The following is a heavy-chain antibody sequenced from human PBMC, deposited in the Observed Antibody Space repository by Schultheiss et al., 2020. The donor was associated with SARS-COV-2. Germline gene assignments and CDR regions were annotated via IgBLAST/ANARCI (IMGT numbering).Heavy chain of an antibody. CDR2: ISGSGGDT. Sequence: GESLKLSCAASGFTFSGHAMTWVRQAPGKGLEWVSGISGSGGDTYYPYSVKGRFTISRDNFKNTLYLHMNNLRAEDTAIYYCARGQWGGEQMATTILDYWGQGAL. CDR3: ARGQWGGEQMATTILDY. CDR1: GFTFSGHA. J-gene: IGHJ4*02. D-gene: IGHD5-24*01. V-gene: IGHV3-23*01.